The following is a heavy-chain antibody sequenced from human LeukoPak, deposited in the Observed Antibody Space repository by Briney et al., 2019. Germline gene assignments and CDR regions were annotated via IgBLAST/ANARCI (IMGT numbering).Heavy chain of an antibody. CDR1: GISFRSYG. CDR3: ARDYGGNSGWYFDL. CDR2: ISSSSSYI. Sequence: GGSLRLSCAASGISFRSYGMHWVRQAPGKGLEWVSSISSSSSYIYYADSVKGRFTISRDNAKNSLYLQMNSLRAEDTAVYYCARDYGGNSGWYFDLWGRGTLVTVSS. D-gene: IGHD4-23*01. V-gene: IGHV3-21*01. J-gene: IGHJ2*01.